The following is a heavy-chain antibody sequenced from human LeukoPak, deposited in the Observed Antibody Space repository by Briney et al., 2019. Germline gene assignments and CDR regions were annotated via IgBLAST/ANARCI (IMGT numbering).Heavy chain of an antibody. CDR3: ATWAFYHGIDV. J-gene: IGHJ6*02. V-gene: IGHV3-43*02. CDR1: GFTFDGYG. D-gene: IGHD2/OR15-2a*01. CDR2: INADGGRT. Sequence: PGGSLRLSWVAYGFTFDGYGMGWVRHEPGRGRGLVSVINADGGRTYYADSVNAPFTISRDNSKNSLYLQMNSLRSEDSAVYYCATWAFYHGIDVWGQGTTVIVSS.